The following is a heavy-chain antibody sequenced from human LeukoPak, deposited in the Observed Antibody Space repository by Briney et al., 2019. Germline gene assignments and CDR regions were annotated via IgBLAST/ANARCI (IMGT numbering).Heavy chain of an antibody. CDR3: AKYSSSWRSDRYYYYGMDV. J-gene: IGHJ6*02. V-gene: IGHV3-7*03. CDR1: GFTFSSYW. CDR2: IKQDGSEK. D-gene: IGHD6-13*01. Sequence: GGSLRLSCAASGFTFSSYWMSWVRQAPGKGLEWVANIKQDGSEKYYVDSVKGRFTISRDNAKNSLYLQMNSLRAEDTAVYYCAKYSSSWRSDRYYYYGMDVWGQGTTVTVSS.